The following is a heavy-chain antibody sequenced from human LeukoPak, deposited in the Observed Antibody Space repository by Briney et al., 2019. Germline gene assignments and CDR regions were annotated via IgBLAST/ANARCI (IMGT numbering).Heavy chain of an antibody. Sequence: ASVKVSCKASGGTFSSYAISWVRQAPGQGLEWMGGIIPIFGTANYAQKFQGRVTITADESTSTAYMELSSLRSEDTAVYYCARVLIAAAAPRFDYWGQGTLVTVSS. CDR2: IIPIFGTA. CDR3: ARVLIAAAAPRFDY. D-gene: IGHD6-13*01. CDR1: GGTFSSYA. J-gene: IGHJ4*02. V-gene: IGHV1-69*13.